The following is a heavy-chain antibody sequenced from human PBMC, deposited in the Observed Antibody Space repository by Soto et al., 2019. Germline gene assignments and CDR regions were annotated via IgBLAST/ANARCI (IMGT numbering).Heavy chain of an antibody. CDR1: GFTFSSYW. J-gene: IGHJ4*02. Sequence: VQLVESGGGLVQPGGSLRLSCAASGFTFSSYWMHWVRQAPGKGLEWVAVIWYDGSNKYYADSVKGRFTVSRDNSKNTLSLQMNSLRAEDTAVYFCATRHYYGSGSYHLDNWGQGTLVTVSS. V-gene: IGHV3-33*08. CDR3: ATRHYYGSGSYHLDN. D-gene: IGHD3-10*01. CDR2: IWYDGSNK.